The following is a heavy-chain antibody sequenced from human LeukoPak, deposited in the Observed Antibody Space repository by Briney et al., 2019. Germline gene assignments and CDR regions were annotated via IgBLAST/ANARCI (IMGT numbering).Heavy chain of an antibody. CDR3: ARSTSSEDDIYHFDY. CDR2: IWYDGNNK. Sequence: PGRSLRLSCAASGFTFSSYGMHWVRQAPGKGLEWVAVIWYDGNNKYYADSVKGRFTISRDNSKNTLYLQMNSLRAEDTAVYYCARSTSSEDDIYHFDYWGQGTLVTVSS. J-gene: IGHJ4*02. D-gene: IGHD3-9*01. V-gene: IGHV3-33*01. CDR1: GFTFSSYG.